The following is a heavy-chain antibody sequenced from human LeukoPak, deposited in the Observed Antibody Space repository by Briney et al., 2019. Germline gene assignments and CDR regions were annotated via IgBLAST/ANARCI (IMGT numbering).Heavy chain of an antibody. CDR2: IISVVSNI. D-gene: IGHD4-17*01. CDR3: ARDDYGDSGCTKDF. V-gene: IGHV3-21*01. CDR1: GFSISRYS. J-gene: IGHJ4*02. Sequence: PGGSLRLSCAASGFSISRYSMNWVRQAPGKGLEWVSSIISVVSNIYCADSVKGRFTLSRDNAKNSVYLQMNSLRAEDTAVYYCARDDYGDSGCTKDFWGQGTLDTLPS.